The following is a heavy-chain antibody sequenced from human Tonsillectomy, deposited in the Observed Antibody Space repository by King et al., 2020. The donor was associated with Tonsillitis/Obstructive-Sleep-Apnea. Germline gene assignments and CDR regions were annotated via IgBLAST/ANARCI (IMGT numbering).Heavy chain of an antibody. CDR3: TRELMIAPYGMDV. D-gene: IGHD2-8*01. J-gene: IGHJ6*02. CDR1: GFRFGDYA. Sequence: VQLVESGGGLVQPGRSLKLSCTASGFRFGDYAMSWVRQAPGKGLEWVSFIRSKPYGGTIEYAASVKGRFTISRDDSKSFAYLQMNSLKTEDTAVYYCTRELMIAPYGMDVWGQGTTVTVSS. CDR2: IRSKPYGGTI. V-gene: IGHV3-49*04.